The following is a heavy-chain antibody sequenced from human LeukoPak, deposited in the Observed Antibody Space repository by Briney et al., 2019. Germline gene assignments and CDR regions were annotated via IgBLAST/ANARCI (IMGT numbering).Heavy chain of an antibody. J-gene: IGHJ4*02. V-gene: IGHV3-11*01. CDR2: INRSGSNI. CDR3: ASLYDFWSGYLDY. D-gene: IGHD3-3*01. Sequence: GGSLRLSCAASGFTFSDYYMSWIRQAPGKGLEWVSYINRSGSNIYYADSVKGRFTISRDNAKNSLYLQMNSLRAEDTAVYYCASLYDFWSGYLDYWGQGTLVTVSS. CDR1: GFTFSDYY.